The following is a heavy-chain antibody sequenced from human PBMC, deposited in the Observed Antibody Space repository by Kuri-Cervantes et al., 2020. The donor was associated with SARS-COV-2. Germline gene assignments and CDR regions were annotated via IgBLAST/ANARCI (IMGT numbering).Heavy chain of an antibody. CDR2: INPSDGTT. CDR1: GYTFTNYH. Sequence: ASVKVSCKASGYTFTNYHMHWVRQAPGQGLEWIGIINPSDGTTMYAQIFQGRVSMTRDTSTNTVYMELSSLRSEDAAVYYCARGAPIAAAGYYYYYYMDVWGKGTTVTVSS. J-gene: IGHJ6*03. CDR3: ARGAPIAAAGYYYYYYMDV. D-gene: IGHD6-13*01. V-gene: IGHV1-46*01.